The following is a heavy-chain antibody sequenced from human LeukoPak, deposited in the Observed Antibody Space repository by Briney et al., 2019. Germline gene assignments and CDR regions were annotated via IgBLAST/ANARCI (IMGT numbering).Heavy chain of an antibody. CDR2: ISSSGSTI. CDR1: GFTFSDYY. J-gene: IGHJ6*03. CDR3: ASGLDYYYYYMDV. Sequence: PGGSLRLSCAASGFTFSDYYMSWIRQAPGKGLEWVSYISSSGSTIYYADSVKGRFTISRDNAKNSLYLQMNSLRAEDTAVYYCASGLDYYYYYMDVWGKGTTVTVSS. V-gene: IGHV3-11*04.